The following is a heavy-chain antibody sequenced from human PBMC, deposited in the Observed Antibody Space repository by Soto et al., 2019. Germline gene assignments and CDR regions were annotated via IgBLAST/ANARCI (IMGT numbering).Heavy chain of an antibody. Sequence: EVQLLESGGGMVQPGGSLRVSCAASGFTFRNFVMSWVRQAPGKGLEWVSAIRATGGETFYADSVKGRFTISRDNSKNMLYLKMNSLRDEDTALYFCAQDRGWGVVSPSHDYWGQGTLVTVSS. CDR2: IRATGGET. CDR1: GFTFRNFV. J-gene: IGHJ4*02. CDR3: AQDRGWGVVSPSHDY. D-gene: IGHD2-21*01. V-gene: IGHV3-23*01.